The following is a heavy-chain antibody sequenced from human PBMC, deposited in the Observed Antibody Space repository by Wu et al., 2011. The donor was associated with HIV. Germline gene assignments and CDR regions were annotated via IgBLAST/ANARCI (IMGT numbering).Heavy chain of an antibody. CDR2: IIPLSGST. J-gene: IGHJ6*03. CDR3: ARSGEAAAHYYYYLNI. V-gene: IGHV1-69*12. Sequence: QVQLVQSGTEVKEPGSSVKVSCKTSEGTFSGRIFNWARQAPGQGLEWVGRIIPLSGSTNYPQRLQDRVTITADESTSTVFMEMRSLRSDDTAVYYCARSGEAAAHYYYYLNIWGEGTTVTVSS. CDR1: EGTFSGRI. D-gene: IGHD2-21*01.